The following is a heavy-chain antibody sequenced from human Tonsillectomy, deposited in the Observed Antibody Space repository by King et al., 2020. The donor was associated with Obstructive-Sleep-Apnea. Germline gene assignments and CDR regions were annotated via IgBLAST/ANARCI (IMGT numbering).Heavy chain of an antibody. CDR2: IDPKDSYT. J-gene: IGHJ2*01. D-gene: IGHD3-10*01. CDR1: GYDFSSHW. Sequence: VQLVESGAEVKKPGESLRISCKGSGYDFSSHWISWVRQVPGKGLEWMGKIDPKDSYTGYSPSFQGHITISVDKSISTAYLQWRSLKASDSAMYYCARRYYFGSETYWYFDLWGRGSLVTVSS. V-gene: IGHV5-10-1*01. CDR3: ARRYYFGSETYWYFDL.